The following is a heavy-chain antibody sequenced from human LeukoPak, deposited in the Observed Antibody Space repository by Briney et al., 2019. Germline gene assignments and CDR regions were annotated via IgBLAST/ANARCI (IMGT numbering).Heavy chain of an antibody. CDR2: ISYDGSNK. CDR3: ARGWELRPWDY. Sequence: GGSLRLSCAASGFTFSSYAMHWVRQAPGKGLEWVAVISYDGSNKYYADSVKGRFTISRDNSKNTLYLQMNSLRAEDTAVYYCARGWELRPWDYWGQGTLVTVSS. CDR1: GFTFSSYA. J-gene: IGHJ4*02. V-gene: IGHV3-30*01. D-gene: IGHD1-26*01.